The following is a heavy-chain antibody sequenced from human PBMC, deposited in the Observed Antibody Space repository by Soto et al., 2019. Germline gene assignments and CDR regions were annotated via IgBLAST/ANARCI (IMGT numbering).Heavy chain of an antibody. CDR1: GGTFSSYA. D-gene: IGHD4-4*01. J-gene: IGHJ4*02. V-gene: IGHV1-69*01. CDR3: ASKRATAYY. CDR2: IIPIFGTA. Sequence: QVHLVQSGAEVKKPGSSVKVFCKASGGTFSSYAISWVRQATGQGLEWMGGIIPIFGTANYAQKFQGRVTITADESTSTAYMELSSLRSEDTAVYYCASKRATAYYWGQGTLVTVSS.